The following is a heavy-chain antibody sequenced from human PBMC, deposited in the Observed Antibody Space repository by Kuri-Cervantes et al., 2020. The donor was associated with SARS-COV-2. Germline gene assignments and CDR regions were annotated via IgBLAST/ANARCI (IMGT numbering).Heavy chain of an antibody. CDR1: GFTFSTYA. CDR3: ANGGYTYADDAFDV. J-gene: IGHJ3*01. V-gene: IGHV3-23*01. CDR2: TSASGDKA. D-gene: IGHD5-18*01. Sequence: GESLKISCAASGFTFSTYALSWVRQGPGKGLEWASTTSASGDKAYYADSVKGRFTISRDNSQNTLYLQMYSLRAEDTAVYYCANGGYTYADDAFDVWGQGTMVTVSS.